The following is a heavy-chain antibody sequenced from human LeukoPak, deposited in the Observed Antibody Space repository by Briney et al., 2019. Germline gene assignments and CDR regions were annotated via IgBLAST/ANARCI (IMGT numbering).Heavy chain of an antibody. CDR3: AKAESEEGYPGPRSYYYYMDV. CDR2: ISWNNGPI. V-gene: IGHV3-9*01. D-gene: IGHD6-13*01. CDR1: GFSFDDYA. J-gene: IGHJ6*03. Sequence: GGSLRLSCAASGFSFDDYAMHWVRQAPGKGLEWVSGISWNNGPIGYADSVKGRFTISRDNVKHSLYLQMNSLRAEDTALYYCAKAESEEGYPGPRSYYYYMDVWGKGTTVTVSS.